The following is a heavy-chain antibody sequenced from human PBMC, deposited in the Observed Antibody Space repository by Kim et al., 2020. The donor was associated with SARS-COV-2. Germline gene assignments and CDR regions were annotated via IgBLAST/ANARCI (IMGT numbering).Heavy chain of an antibody. D-gene: IGHD3-10*01. Sequence: SETLSLTCTVSGGSISSSSYYWGWIRQPPGKGLEWIGSIYYSGSTYYNPSLKSRVTISVDTSKNQFPLKLSSVTAADTAVYYCARVGHYYGSGSYNLIGAFGIWGQGTMDAVSS. CDR2: IYYSGST. CDR3: ARVGHYYGSGSYNLIGAFGI. CDR1: GGSISSSSYY. J-gene: IGHJ3*02. V-gene: IGHV4-39*06.